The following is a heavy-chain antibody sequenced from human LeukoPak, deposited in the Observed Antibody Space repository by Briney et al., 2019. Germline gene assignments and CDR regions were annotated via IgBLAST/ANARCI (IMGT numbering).Heavy chain of an antibody. CDR2: ISSSSSTI. D-gene: IGHD1-26*01. CDR1: GFTVSSNS. V-gene: IGHV3-48*02. CDR3: ARKGGSYTGEFDY. Sequence: GGSLRLSCAASGFTVSSNSMTWVRQAPGKGLEWVSYISSSSSTIYYADSVKGRFTISRDNAKNSLYLQMNSLRDEDTAVYYCARKGGSYTGEFDYWGQGTLVTVSS. J-gene: IGHJ4*02.